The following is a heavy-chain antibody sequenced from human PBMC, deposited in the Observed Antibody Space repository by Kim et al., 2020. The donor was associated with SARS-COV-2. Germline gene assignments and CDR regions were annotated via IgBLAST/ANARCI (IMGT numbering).Heavy chain of an antibody. D-gene: IGHD4-17*01. CDR2: INPNSGGT. Sequence: ASVKVSCKASGYTFTGYYMYWVRQAPGQGLEWMGWINPNSGGTNYAQKFQGRVTMTRDTSISTAYMELSRLRSDDTAVYYCARPLYGDYYFDYWGQGTLVTVSS. V-gene: IGHV1-2*02. CDR3: ARPLYGDYYFDY. CDR1: GYTFTGYY. J-gene: IGHJ4*02.